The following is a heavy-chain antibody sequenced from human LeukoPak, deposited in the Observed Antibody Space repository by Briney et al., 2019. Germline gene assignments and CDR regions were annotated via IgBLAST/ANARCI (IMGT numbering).Heavy chain of an antibody. J-gene: IGHJ4*02. V-gene: IGHV3-74*01. CDR3: ARDGDYVWGSYHTPLDY. Sequence: GGSLRLSCAASGFTFSSYWMHWVRHAPGKGLVWVSRINSDGSSTSYADSVKGRFTISRDNAKNTLYLQMNSLRAEDTAVYYCARDGDYVWGSYHTPLDYWGQGTLVTVSS. CDR1: GFTFSSYW. CDR2: INSDGSST. D-gene: IGHD3-16*02.